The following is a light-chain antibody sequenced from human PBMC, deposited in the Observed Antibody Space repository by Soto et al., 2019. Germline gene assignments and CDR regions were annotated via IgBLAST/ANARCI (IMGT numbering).Light chain of an antibody. CDR3: ETWDSSLSAVV. CDR1: SSNNGNNY. V-gene: IGLV1-51*01. J-gene: IGLJ2*01. CDR2: DNN. Sequence: QSVLTQPPSVSAAPGQKVTISCSGSSSNNGNNYVSWYQQLPGTAPKLLIYDNNKRPSGIPDRFSGSKSGTSATLGITGLQTGDEADYYCETWDSSLSAVVFGGGTKLTVL.